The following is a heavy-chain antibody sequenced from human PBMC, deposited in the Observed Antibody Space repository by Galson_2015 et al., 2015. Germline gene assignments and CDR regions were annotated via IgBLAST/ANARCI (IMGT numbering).Heavy chain of an antibody. CDR3: ARVKPIRPNIAARRRWGAFDI. Sequence: SVKVSCKASGGTFSSYAISWVRQAPGQGLEWMGGIIPIFGIANYAQKFQGRVTITADKSTSTAYMELSSLRSEDTAVYYCARVKPIRPNIAARRRWGAFDIWGQGTMVTVSS. CDR1: GGTFSSYA. V-gene: IGHV1-69*10. D-gene: IGHD6-6*01. CDR2: IIPIFGIA. J-gene: IGHJ3*02.